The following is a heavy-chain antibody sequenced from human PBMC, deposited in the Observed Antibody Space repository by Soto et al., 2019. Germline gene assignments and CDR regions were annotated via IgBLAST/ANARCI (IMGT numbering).Heavy chain of an antibody. CDR3: ARIAPIVVVVAATDFDY. CDR2: INPNSGGT. Sequence: RASVKVSCKASGYTFTGYYMHWVRQAPGQGLEWMGWINPNSGGTNYAQKFQGRVTMTRDTSISTAYMELSRLRSDDTAVYYCARIAPIVVVVAATDFDYWGQGTLVTVSS. D-gene: IGHD2-15*01. J-gene: IGHJ4*02. CDR1: GYTFTGYY. V-gene: IGHV1-2*02.